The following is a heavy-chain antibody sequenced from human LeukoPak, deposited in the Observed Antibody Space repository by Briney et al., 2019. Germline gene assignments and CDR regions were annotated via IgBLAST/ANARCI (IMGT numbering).Heavy chain of an antibody. J-gene: IGHJ5*02. Sequence: ASVKVFCKASGYTFTGYYMYWVRQAPGQGLEWMGWINPNSGGTNYAQKFQGRVTMTRDTSISTAYMELSRLRSDDTAVYYCARGGSEYLLRPIAPAGDWFDPWGQGTLVTVSS. CDR2: INPNSGGT. D-gene: IGHD6-13*01. CDR1: GYTFTGYY. V-gene: IGHV1-2*02. CDR3: ARGGSEYLLRPIAPAGDWFDP.